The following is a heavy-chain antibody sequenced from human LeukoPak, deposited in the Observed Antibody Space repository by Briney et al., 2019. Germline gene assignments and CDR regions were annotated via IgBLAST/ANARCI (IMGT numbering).Heavy chain of an antibody. CDR2: ISSSGGST. CDR1: GFTFSSYA. J-gene: IGHJ3*02. CDR3: ANSPIMITFGGVIVPTGAFDI. V-gene: IGHV3-23*01. D-gene: IGHD3-16*02. Sequence: GGSLRLSCAASGFTFSSYAMSWVRQAPGKGLEWVSAISSSGGSTYYADSVKGRFTISRDNSKNTLYLQMNSLRAEDTAVYYCANSPIMITFGGVIVPTGAFDIWGQGTMVTVSS.